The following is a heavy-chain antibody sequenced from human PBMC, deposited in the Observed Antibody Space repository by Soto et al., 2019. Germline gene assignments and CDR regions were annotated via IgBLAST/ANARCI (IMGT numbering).Heavy chain of an antibody. CDR3: ARDLLRYSSGWSQDNDAFDI. V-gene: IGHV1-18*01. CDR2: ISAYNGNT. CDR1: GYTFTSYG. J-gene: IGHJ3*02. D-gene: IGHD6-19*01. Sequence: ASVKVSCKASGYTFTSYGISWVRQAPGQGLEWMGWISAYNGNTNDAQKLQGRVTMTTDTSTSTAYMELRSLRSDDTAVYYCARDLLRYSSGWSQDNDAFDIWGQGTMVTVSS.